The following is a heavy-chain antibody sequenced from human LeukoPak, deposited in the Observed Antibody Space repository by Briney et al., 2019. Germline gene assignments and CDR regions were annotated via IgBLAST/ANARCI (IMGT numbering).Heavy chain of an antibody. V-gene: IGHV3-7*01. D-gene: IGHD6-6*01. CDR3: ARGIAARSPRLYFDY. J-gene: IGHJ4*02. Sequence: QPGGSLRLSCAASGFTFSSYWMSWVRQAPGKGLEWVANIKQDGSEKYYVDSVQGRFTISRDNAKNSLYLQMNSLRAEDTAVYYCARGIAARSPRLYFDYWGQGTLVTVSS. CDR1: GFTFSSYW. CDR2: IKQDGSEK.